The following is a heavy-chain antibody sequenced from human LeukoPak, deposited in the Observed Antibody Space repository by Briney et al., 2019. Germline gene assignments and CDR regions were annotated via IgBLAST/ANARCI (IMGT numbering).Heavy chain of an antibody. J-gene: IGHJ3*02. D-gene: IGHD1-1*01. CDR2: IYSGGST. CDR3: ARGGYNWNDESAFDI. Sequence: AESLSLSCAPSGCIVSSNYMSCVRHAPGKALEWVSAIYSGGSTYYADSLKGRFTSSRDNSKTTRYLQMNSPRAEDTAVYYCARGGYNWNDESAFDIWGQATMVTVSS. CDR1: GCIVSSNY. V-gene: IGHV3-66*02.